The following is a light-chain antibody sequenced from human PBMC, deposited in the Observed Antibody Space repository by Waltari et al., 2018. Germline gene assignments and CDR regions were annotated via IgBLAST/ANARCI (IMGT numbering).Light chain of an antibody. Sequence: DIVMTQSPDSLAVSLGERATIHCKSSPSILSSSNNKNYLAWFQQKPGQPPRLLIYWASTRESGVPDRFSGSGSGADFTLTINNLQAEDVALYYCHQYYSSLLTFGGGTKVEIK. CDR3: HQYYSSLLT. V-gene: IGKV4-1*01. CDR1: PSILSSSNNKNY. CDR2: WAS. J-gene: IGKJ4*01.